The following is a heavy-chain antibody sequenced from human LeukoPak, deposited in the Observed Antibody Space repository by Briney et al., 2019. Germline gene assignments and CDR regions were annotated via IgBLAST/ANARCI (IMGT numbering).Heavy chain of an antibody. CDR2: IYYTGST. Sequence: PSETLSLTCTVSGGSISSYYWSWIRQPPGKGLEWIGYIYYTGSTNYNPSLKSRVTISVDTSKNQFSLKLSSVTAADTAVCYCATLTGYSSESWFDPWGQGILVTVSS. D-gene: IGHD3-9*01. CDR3: ATLTGYSSESWFDP. CDR1: GGSISSYY. J-gene: IGHJ5*02. V-gene: IGHV4-59*01.